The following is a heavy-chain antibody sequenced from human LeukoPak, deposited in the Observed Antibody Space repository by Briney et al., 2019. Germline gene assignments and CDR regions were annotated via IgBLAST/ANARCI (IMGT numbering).Heavy chain of an antibody. CDR3: ARDVSFVGGSSIFDY. CDR2: ISAYNGNT. CDR1: GYTFTGYY. D-gene: IGHD1-26*01. Sequence: ASVKVSCKASGYTFTGYYMHWVRQAPGQGLEWMGWISAYNGNTNYAQKLQGRVTMTTDTSTSTAYMELRGLRSDDTAVYYCARDVSFVGGSSIFDYWGQGTLVTVSS. J-gene: IGHJ4*02. V-gene: IGHV1-18*04.